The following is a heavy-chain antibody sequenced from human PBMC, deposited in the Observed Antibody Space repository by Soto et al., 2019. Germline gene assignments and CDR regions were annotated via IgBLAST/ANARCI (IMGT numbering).Heavy chain of an antibody. D-gene: IGHD6-6*01. CDR1: EFVDIGGY. CDR2: SYSGGST. Sequence: PGGSDRHSGASAEFVDIGGYWSWARKAPGKGLALVSVSYSGGSTYYADPVKGRFTISRDNSKNTLYLQMNSLRAEDMAVYYCARDSKDSSSPWGQGTLVTVSS. J-gene: IGHJ5*02. V-gene: IGHV3-66*01. CDR3: ARDSKDSSSP.